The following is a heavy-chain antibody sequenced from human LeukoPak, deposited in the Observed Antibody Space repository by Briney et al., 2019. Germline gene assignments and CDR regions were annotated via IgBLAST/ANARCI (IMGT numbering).Heavy chain of an antibody. Sequence: SETLSLTCTVSGGSISSYYWTWIRQPPGKGLEWIGNIDYSGNTKYNPSLKSRVTISVDTSKNQFSLKLSSVTAADTAVYYCARWYYDSSGYRYFDYWGQGTLVTVSS. J-gene: IGHJ4*02. CDR3: ARWYYDSSGYRYFDY. V-gene: IGHV4-59*01. CDR2: IDYSGNT. CDR1: GGSISSYY. D-gene: IGHD3-22*01.